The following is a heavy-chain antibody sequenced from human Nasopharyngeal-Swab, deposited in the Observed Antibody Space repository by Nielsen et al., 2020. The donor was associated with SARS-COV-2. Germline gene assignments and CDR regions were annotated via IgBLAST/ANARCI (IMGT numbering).Heavy chain of an antibody. Sequence: GESLKISCAASGFTFSNYGMHWVRQAPGKGLEWVAVIWYDGSNKYYADSVKGRFTISRDNSKNTVYLQMNSLRDEDTAVYYCAREDSIWAFDYWGQGTLVTVSS. CDR3: AREDSIWAFDY. CDR2: IWYDGSNK. J-gene: IGHJ4*02. V-gene: IGHV3-33*01. CDR1: GFTFSNYG. D-gene: IGHD3-22*01.